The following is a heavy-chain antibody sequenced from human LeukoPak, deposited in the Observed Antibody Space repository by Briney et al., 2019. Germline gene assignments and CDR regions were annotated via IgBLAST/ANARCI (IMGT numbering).Heavy chain of an antibody. V-gene: IGHV3-23*01. CDR2: IGGGGGPT. J-gene: IGHJ4*02. D-gene: IGHD1-7*01. CDR3: AKVTAAVTNYVDFDY. CDR1: GFTFNIYV. Sequence: GGSLRLSCAASGFTFNIYVMGWVRRAPGKGLEWVSAIGGGGGPTYYAGSVKGRFTISRDNFKNTLYLQMNSLRVEDTAVYYCAKVTAAVTNYVDFDYWGQGTLVTVSS.